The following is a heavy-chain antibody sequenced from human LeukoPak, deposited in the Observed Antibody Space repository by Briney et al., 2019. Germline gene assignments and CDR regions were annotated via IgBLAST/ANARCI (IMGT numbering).Heavy chain of an antibody. CDR3: ARGRKIVII. CDR2: IYYTGST. J-gene: IGHJ4*02. Sequence: SETLSLTCTVSGGSITNFYWSWVRQPPGKRLEWLGFIYYTGSTTYNPSLESRVTISVDTSKNQFSLRLRSVTAADTAVYYCARGRKIVIIWGQGTLVTVSS. CDR1: GGSITNFY. V-gene: IGHV4-59*08. D-gene: IGHD1-26*01.